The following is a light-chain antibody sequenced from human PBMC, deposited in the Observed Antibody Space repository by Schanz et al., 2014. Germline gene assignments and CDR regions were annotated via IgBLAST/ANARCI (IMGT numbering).Light chain of an antibody. J-gene: IGKJ4*01. Sequence: DIQMTQSPFTLSASVGDRVTITCRASQSFNNWLAWYQQKPGKAPKLLIYDASSLESGVPSRFSGSGSGTEFTLTISSLQPDDFATYYCLQHNDFPLTFGGGTKVEIK. V-gene: IGKV1-5*01. CDR3: LQHNDFPLT. CDR2: DAS. CDR1: QSFNNW.